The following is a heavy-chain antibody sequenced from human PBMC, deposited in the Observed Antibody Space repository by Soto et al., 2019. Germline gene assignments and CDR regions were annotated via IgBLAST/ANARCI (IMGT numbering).Heavy chain of an antibody. Sequence: SVKVSCKASGYTFTNYGITWVRQARGQRLEWIGWIVVGSGNTNYAQKFQERVTITRDMSTSTAYMELSSLRSEDTAVYYCAANEAVAGFYYYYGMDVWGQGTTVTVSS. D-gene: IGHD6-19*01. V-gene: IGHV1-58*02. J-gene: IGHJ6*02. CDR3: AANEAVAGFYYYYGMDV. CDR1: GYTFTNYG. CDR2: IVVGSGNT.